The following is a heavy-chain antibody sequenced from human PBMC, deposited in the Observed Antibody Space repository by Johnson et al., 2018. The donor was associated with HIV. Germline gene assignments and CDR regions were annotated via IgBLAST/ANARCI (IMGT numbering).Heavy chain of an antibody. V-gene: IGHV3-23*04. CDR3: AKVKGVGPDYAFDI. CDR1: GFTFSSYS. D-gene: IGHD2-21*02. J-gene: IGHJ3*02. Sequence: VQLVESGGGLVQPEESLRLSCAASGFTFSSYSMTWVRQAPGKGLEWVSVVSGGGGRTYYADSVTGRFTITRDNSKNKLYLQMNRLRVEDTAVYYCAKVKGVGPDYAFDIWGQGTMVTVSS. CDR2: VSGGGGRT.